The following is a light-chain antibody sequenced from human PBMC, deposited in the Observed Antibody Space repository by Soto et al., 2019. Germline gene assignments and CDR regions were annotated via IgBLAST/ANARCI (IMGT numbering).Light chain of an antibody. CDR1: QSVSSN. J-gene: IGKJ1*01. CDR2: GAS. CDR3: KQYNNWPPET. Sequence: EIVMTQSPATLSVSPGERATLSCRASQSVSSNLAWYQQKPGQAPRLLIYGASTRATGIPARFSGSGSGTEFTLTISSLQSEDFAVYDCKQYNNWPPETFGQGTKVEIK. V-gene: IGKV3-15*01.